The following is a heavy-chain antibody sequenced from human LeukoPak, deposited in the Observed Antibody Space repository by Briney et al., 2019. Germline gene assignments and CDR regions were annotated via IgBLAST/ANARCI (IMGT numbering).Heavy chain of an antibody. Sequence: GGSLRLSCAASGFSFDDYALHWVRQAPGKGLAWVSGINWSTGTIGYAASVKGRFTISRDNAKNSLYLQMNSLRAEDTALYYCAKDYNPTSPGYYYYSSGYSYGMDVWGQGTTGTVSS. CDR1: GFSFDDYA. CDR3: AKDYNPTSPGYYYYSSGYSYGMDV. J-gene: IGHJ6*02. CDR2: INWSTGTI. D-gene: IGHD3-22*01. V-gene: IGHV3-9*01.